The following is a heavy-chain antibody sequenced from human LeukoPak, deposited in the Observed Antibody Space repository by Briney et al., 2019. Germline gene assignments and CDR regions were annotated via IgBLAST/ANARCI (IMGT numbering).Heavy chain of an antibody. CDR3: AAYCSGGSCYSDYYYYGMDV. D-gene: IGHD2-15*01. CDR2: FDPEDGET. J-gene: IGHJ6*04. CDR1: GYTLTELS. V-gene: IGHV1-24*01. Sequence: ASVKVSCKVSGYTLTELSMHWVRQAPGKGLEWMGGFDPEDGETIYAQKFQGRVTMTEDTSTDTAYMELSSLRSDDTAVYYCAAYCSGGSCYSDYYYYGMDVWGKGTTVTVSS.